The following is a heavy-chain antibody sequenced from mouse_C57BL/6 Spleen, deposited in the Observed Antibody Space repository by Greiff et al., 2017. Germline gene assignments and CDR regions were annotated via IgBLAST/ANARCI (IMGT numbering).Heavy chain of an antibody. CDR2: INPYNGGT. Sequence: VHVKQSGPVLVKPGASVKMSCKASGYTFTDYYMNWVKQSHGKSLEWIGVINPYNGGTSYNQKFKGKATLTVDKSSSTAYMELNSLTSEDSAVYYCASGGGLRREFDYWGQGTTLTVSS. CDR1: GYTFTDYY. D-gene: IGHD2-4*01. V-gene: IGHV1-19*01. J-gene: IGHJ2*01. CDR3: ASGGGLRREFDY.